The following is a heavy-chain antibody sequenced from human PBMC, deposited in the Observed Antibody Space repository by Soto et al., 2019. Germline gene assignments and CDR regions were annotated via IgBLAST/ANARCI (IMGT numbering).Heavy chain of an antibody. D-gene: IGHD6-6*01. CDR3: ARESSSPNYYSYGMDV. V-gene: IGHV1-69*01. CDR2: IISLLNTT. CDR1: GGTFSSYA. Sequence: QVQLVQSGGEVKKPGSSVKVSCRASGGTFSSYAVSWVRQAPGQGLEWMGVIISLLNTTKYAPKFQDRVTITADASATIAYMELSSLRSEDTAVYYCARESSSPNYYSYGMDVWGQGTTVTVSS. J-gene: IGHJ6*02.